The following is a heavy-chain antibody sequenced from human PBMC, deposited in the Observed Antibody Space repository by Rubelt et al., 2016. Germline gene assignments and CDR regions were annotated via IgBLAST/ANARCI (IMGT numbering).Heavy chain of an antibody. CDR1: GFTFSSYA. Sequence: LVQPGGSLRLSCAASGFTFSSYAMSWVRQAPGKGLEWVSAISGSGGSTYYADSVKGRFSVSRDIAKNTVYLQMNSLRVEDTAMYYCARSRGSSFSDYWGQGTLVTVSS. CDR2: ISGSGGST. CDR3: ARSRGSSFSDY. J-gene: IGHJ4*02. V-gene: IGHV3-23*01. D-gene: IGHD6-19*01.